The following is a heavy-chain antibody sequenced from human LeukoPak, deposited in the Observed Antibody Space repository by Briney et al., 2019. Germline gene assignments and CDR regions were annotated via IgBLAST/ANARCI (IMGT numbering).Heavy chain of an antibody. J-gene: IGHJ4*02. V-gene: IGHV3-11*01. CDR2: ISSSGSTI. D-gene: IGHD4-17*01. Sequence: GGSLRLSCAASGFTFSDYYMSWIRQAPGKGLEWVSYISSSGSTIYYADSVKGRFTISRDNAKNSLYLQMNSLRAEDTAVYYCAREIYDDYEEFDYWGQGTLVTVSS. CDR1: GFTFSDYY. CDR3: AREIYDDYEEFDY.